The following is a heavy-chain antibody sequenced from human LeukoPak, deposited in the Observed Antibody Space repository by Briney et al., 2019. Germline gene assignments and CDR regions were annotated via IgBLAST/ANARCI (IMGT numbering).Heavy chain of an antibody. V-gene: IGHV3-49*03. CDR2: IRSKAYGGTT. J-gene: IGHJ4*02. CDR3: TRETTYYYDSSGYYRFDY. D-gene: IGHD3-22*01. Sequence: GGSLRLSCTASGFTFGDYAMSWFRQAPGKGLEWVGFIRSKAYGGTTEYAASVKGRFTISRDDSKSIAYLQMNSLKTEDTAVYYCTRETTYYYDSSGYYRFDYWGQGTLVTVSS. CDR1: GFTFGDYA.